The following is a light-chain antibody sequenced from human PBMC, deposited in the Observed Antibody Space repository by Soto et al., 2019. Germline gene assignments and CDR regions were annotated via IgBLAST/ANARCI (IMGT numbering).Light chain of an antibody. CDR2: DNN. CDR3: GTWDSSLSAWV. V-gene: IGLV1-51*01. CDR1: SSNIGNNY. Sequence: QSLLTQPPSVSAAPGRKVTISCSGSSSNIGNNYVSWYQQFPGTAPQLLIYDNNKRPSGIPDRFSGSKSGTSATLGITGLQTGDEADYYCGTWDSSLSAWVFGGGTKLTVL. J-gene: IGLJ3*02.